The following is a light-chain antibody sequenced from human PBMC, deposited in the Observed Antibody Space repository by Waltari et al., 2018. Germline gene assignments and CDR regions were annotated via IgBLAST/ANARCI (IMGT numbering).Light chain of an antibody. CDR1: YYIRSY. J-gene: IGKJ1*01. Sequence: DVQLTQSPSSLSASVGDRVAITCRSSYYIRSYLNWYQQKPGKAPTLLISGASSLESGVPSRFSGTESGAEFTLTISSLQPDDVATYFCQQSYHLPWTFGQGTRV. V-gene: IGKV1-39*01. CDR2: GAS. CDR3: QQSYHLPWT.